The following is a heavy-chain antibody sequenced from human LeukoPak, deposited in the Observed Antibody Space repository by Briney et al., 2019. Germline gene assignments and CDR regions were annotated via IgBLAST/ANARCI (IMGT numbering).Heavy chain of an antibody. V-gene: IGHV3-23*01. CDR3: AKSLGGYSYGPLDY. D-gene: IGHD5-18*01. Sequence: GGSLRLSCAASGFTFSSYAMSWVRQAPGKGLEWVSAISGSGGSTYYADSVKGRFTISRDNSKNTLYLQMNSLRAEDTAVYYCAKSLGGYSYGPLDYWGQGTLVTVSS. CDR2: ISGSGGST. J-gene: IGHJ4*02. CDR1: GFTFSSYA.